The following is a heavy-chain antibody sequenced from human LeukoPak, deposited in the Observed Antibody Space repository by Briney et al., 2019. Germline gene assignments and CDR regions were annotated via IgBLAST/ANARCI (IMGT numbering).Heavy chain of an antibody. CDR3: ARGGSYLSAFDI. CDR1: GFTFTNYG. V-gene: IGHV3-23*01. Sequence: GGSLRLSCAASGFTFTNYGMTWVRQAPGKGLEWVSSISGSGGSTYYADSVKGRFTISRDNSKNTLYLQMNSLRAEDTAVYYCARGGSYLSAFDIWGQGTMVTVSS. J-gene: IGHJ3*02. CDR2: ISGSGGST. D-gene: IGHD1-26*01.